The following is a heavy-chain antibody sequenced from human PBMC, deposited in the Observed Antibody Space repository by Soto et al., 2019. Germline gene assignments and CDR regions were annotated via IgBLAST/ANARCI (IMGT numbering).Heavy chain of an antibody. CDR2: IIPVFGTA. CDR3: SAGYPALAVSTTPGAY. D-gene: IGHD1-7*01. V-gene: IGHV1-69*01. CDR1: GDTFSNYA. J-gene: IGHJ4*02. Sequence: QVQLVQSGAEVKKPGYSVTVSCKASGDTFSNYAISWVRQAPGQGLEWMGGIIPVFGTANYPQKFRGRVTITADGSTRTAYMELSSLTSGDTAVYYCSAGYPALAVSTTPGAYWGQGTLITVSS.